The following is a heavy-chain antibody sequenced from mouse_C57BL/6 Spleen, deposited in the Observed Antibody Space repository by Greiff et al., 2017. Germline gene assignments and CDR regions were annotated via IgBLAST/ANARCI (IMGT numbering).Heavy chain of an antibody. Sequence: VQLQQSGTVLARPGASVKMSCKTSGYTFTSYWMHWVKQRPGQGLEWIGAIYPGNSDTSYNQKFKGKAKLTAVTSASTAYMELSSLTNEDSAVYYCTRFYDGYPYYAMDYWGQGTSVTVAS. D-gene: IGHD2-3*01. CDR1: GYTFTSYW. V-gene: IGHV1-5*01. CDR3: TRFYDGYPYYAMDY. J-gene: IGHJ4*01. CDR2: IYPGNSDT.